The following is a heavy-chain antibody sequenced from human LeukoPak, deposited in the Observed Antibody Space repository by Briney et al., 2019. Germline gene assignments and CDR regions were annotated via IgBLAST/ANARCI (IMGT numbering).Heavy chain of an antibody. CDR3: ARELVVVPAAMTPLDY. CDR1: GFTFSSYG. V-gene: IGHV3-33*01. D-gene: IGHD2-2*01. J-gene: IGHJ4*02. CDR2: IWYDGSNK. Sequence: GRSLRLSCAASGFTFSSYGMHWVRQAPGKGLEWVAVIWYDGSNKYYADSVKGRFTISRDNSKNTPYLQMNSLRAEDTAVYYCARELVVVPAAMTPLDYWGQGTLVTVSS.